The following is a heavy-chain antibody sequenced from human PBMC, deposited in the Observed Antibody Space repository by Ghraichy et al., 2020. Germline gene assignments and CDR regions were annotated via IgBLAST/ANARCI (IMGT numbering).Heavy chain of an antibody. CDR1: GYTFTSHV. V-gene: IGHV1-3*04. CDR3: ARDRGEAAAGVYYYYGMDV. D-gene: IGHD6-13*01. CDR2: INTGNGNR. J-gene: IGHJ6*02. Sequence: ASVKVSCKTSGYTFTSHVLHWVRQAPGQGLDWMGWINTGNGNRKYSQKFQGRVTITRDTSASTTYMELSSLTSEDTAVYYCARDRGEAAAGVYYYYGMDVWGQGTTVTVS.